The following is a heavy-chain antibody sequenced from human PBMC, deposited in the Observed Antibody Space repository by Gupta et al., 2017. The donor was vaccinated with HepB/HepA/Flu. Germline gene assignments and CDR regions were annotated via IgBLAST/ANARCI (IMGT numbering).Heavy chain of an antibody. CDR1: GGSISSSSYY. CDR2: IYYCGST. J-gene: IGHJ4*02. Sequence: QLQLQESGPGLVKPSETLSLTCTVPGGSISSSSYYWGWIRQPPGKGLEWIGSIYYCGSTYYNPSLKSRVTISVDTSKNQFSLKLSSVTAADTAVYYCARHVDALGLRWEVSEYYFDYWGQGTLVTVSS. D-gene: IGHD4-23*01. V-gene: IGHV4-39*01. CDR3: ARHVDALGLRWEVSEYYFDY.